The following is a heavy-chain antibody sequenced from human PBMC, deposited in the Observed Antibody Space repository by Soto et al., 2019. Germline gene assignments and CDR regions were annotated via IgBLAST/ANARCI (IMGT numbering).Heavy chain of an antibody. CDR1: GRSISSYY. CDR2: IYYSGST. Sequence: SETLSLTCTVSGRSISSYYWSWIRQPPGKGLEWIGYIYYSGSTNYNPSLKSRVTISVDTSKNQFSLKLSSVTAADTAVYYCARSVDPWGQGTLVTVS. CDR3: ARSVDP. V-gene: IGHV4-59*12. J-gene: IGHJ5*02.